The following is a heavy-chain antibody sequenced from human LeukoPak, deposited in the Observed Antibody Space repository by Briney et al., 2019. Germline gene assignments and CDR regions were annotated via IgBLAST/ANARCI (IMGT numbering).Heavy chain of an antibody. Sequence: ASVKVSCKVSGYTLTELSMHWVRQAPGKGREWMGGFDPEDGETIYAQKFQGRVTMTEDTSTDTAYMELSSLRSEDTAVYYCATGYDYGDSSVYYYYGMDVWGQGTTVTVSS. CDR1: GYTLTELS. D-gene: IGHD4-17*01. V-gene: IGHV1-24*01. CDR2: FDPEDGET. J-gene: IGHJ6*02. CDR3: ATGYDYGDSSVYYYYGMDV.